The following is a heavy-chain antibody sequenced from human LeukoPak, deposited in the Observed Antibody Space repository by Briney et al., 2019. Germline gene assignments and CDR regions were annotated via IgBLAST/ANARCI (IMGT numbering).Heavy chain of an antibody. D-gene: IGHD3-9*01. CDR3: ARVPPGSRRYFDWSNRHYFDY. CDR1: GYSISSGYY. J-gene: IGHJ4*02. CDR2: IYHSGST. Sequence: EASETLSLTCTVSGYSISSGYYWGWIRQPPGKGLEWIGSIYHSGSTYYNPSLKSRVTISVDTSKNQFSLKLSSVTAADTAVYYCARVPPGSRRYFDWSNRHYFDYWGQGTLVTVSS. V-gene: IGHV4-38-2*02.